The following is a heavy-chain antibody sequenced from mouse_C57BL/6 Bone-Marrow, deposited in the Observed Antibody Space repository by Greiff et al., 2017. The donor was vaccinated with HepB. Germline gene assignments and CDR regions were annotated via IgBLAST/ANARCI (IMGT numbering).Heavy chain of an antibody. CDR3: ARERVGSPDY. CDR2: ISDGGSYT. CDR1: GFTFSSYA. J-gene: IGHJ2*01. Sequence: VQLQQSGGGLVKPGGSLKLSCAASGFTFSSYAMSWVRQTPEKRLEWVATISDGGSYTYYPDNVKGRFTIARDNAKNNLYLQRSHLKSEDTAMYYCARERVGSPDYWGQGTTLTVSS. D-gene: IGHD1-3*01. V-gene: IGHV5-4*01.